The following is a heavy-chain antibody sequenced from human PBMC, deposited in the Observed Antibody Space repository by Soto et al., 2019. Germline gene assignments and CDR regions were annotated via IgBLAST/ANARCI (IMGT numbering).Heavy chain of an antibody. J-gene: IGHJ6*02. CDR2: ISYTGSA. CDR3: ARVNYGDYYYGMDV. Sequence: SETLSLTCTVSCGSINYSYWTWIRQPPGKGLEWIGYISYTGSANYNASLKSRLTISVDTSKNQFSLKLSSVTAADTALYYCARVNYGDYYYGMDVWGQGTTVTVSS. V-gene: IGHV4-59*01. CDR1: CGSINYSY. D-gene: IGHD4-17*01.